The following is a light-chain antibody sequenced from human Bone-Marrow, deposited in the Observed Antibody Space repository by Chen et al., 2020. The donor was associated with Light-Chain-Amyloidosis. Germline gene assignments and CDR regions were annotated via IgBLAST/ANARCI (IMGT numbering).Light chain of an antibody. CDR3: QSADSSGTYEVI. Sequence: SYELTQSPSVSVSPGQTARITCSGDDLPTKYAYWYQQKPGPAPVLVIHSDTERPSGISERFSGSSSGTTATLTISGVQAEDEADYHCQSADSSGTYEVIFGGGTKLTVL. V-gene: IGLV3-25*03. CDR2: SDT. J-gene: IGLJ2*01. CDR1: DLPTKY.